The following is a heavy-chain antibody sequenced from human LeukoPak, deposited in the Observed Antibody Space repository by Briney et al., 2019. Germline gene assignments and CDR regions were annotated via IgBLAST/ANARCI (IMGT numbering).Heavy chain of an antibody. Sequence: GGSLRLSCAASGFTFSSYSMNWVRQAPGKGLEWVSSVSSSSSYIYYADSVKGRFTISRDNAKNSLYLQMNSLRAEDTAVYYCAREGSSSWYRGRLDYWGQGTLVTVSS. V-gene: IGHV3-21*01. CDR1: GFTFSSYS. CDR2: VSSSSSYI. D-gene: IGHD6-13*01. J-gene: IGHJ4*02. CDR3: AREGSSSWYRGRLDY.